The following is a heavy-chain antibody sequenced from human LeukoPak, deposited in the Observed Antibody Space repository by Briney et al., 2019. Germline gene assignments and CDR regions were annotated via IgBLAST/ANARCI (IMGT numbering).Heavy chain of an antibody. J-gene: IGHJ4*02. V-gene: IGHV3-30*04. CDR2: ISYDGSNK. CDR1: RFTFGSYA. D-gene: IGHD3-9*01. CDR3: ARSEALYDILTGYRFDY. Sequence: GSSLRLSCAASRFTFGSYAMHWVRHAPGKGLEWVAVISYDGSNKYYADSVRGRFTISRDNSKNTLYLQMNSLRAEDTAVYYCARSEALYDILTGYRFDYWGQGTLVTVSS.